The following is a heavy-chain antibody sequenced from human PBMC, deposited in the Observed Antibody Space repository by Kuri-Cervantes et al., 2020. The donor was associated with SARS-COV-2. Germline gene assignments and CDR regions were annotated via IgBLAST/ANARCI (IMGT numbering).Heavy chain of an antibody. D-gene: IGHD3-16*01. Sequence: LRLSCTVSGGSISSGDYYWSWIRQPPGKGLEWIGYIYYTESTYHIPSLKSRLSISLDTSKNQFSLKLSSVTAADTAVYYCAREYWGPGYYYMDVWGKGTTVTVSS. CDR3: AREYWGPGYYYMDV. J-gene: IGHJ6*03. V-gene: IGHV4-30-4*08. CDR2: IYYTEST. CDR1: GGSISSGDYY.